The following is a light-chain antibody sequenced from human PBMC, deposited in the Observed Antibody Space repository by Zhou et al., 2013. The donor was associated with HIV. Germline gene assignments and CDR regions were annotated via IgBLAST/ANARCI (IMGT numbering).Light chain of an antibody. CDR1: QSVSDTY. Sequence: DIVLTQSPDTLSLSPGEGATLSCKASQSVSDTYLAWYQQRPGQAPRLLIYGASSRATGITDRFSGSGSGTDFTLTISRLEPEDFAVYYCQQYGSSSVAFGQGPRWKSN. CDR2: GAS. V-gene: IGKV3-20*01. J-gene: IGKJ1*01. CDR3: QQYGSSSVA.